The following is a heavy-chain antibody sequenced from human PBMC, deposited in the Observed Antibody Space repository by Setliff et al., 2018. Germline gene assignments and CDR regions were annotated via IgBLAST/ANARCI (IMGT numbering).Heavy chain of an antibody. CDR1: GFTFRNYW. CDR2: INFDGSDT. CDR3: GRDDTGSGDKFDY. V-gene: IGHV3-74*01. Sequence: GGSLSLSCAASGFTFRNYWMHWVRQAPGKGLVWVSRINFDGSDTVYADPVKGRFTISRDNADNTLNLQMNTLRAEDTGVYYCGRDDTGSGDKFDYWSQGTLVTVSS. D-gene: IGHD2-21*02. J-gene: IGHJ4*02.